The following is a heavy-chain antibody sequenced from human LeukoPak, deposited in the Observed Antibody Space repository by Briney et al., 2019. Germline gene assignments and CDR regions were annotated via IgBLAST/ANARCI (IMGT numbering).Heavy chain of an antibody. Sequence: SETLSLTCGVSGYSISSGYYWGWIRQPPGKGLEWIGSIYHSGSTYYNASLKSRVPISVDTSKNQFSLELSSVTAADTAVYYCARDRDSNGWTVAFDFWGQGTMVTVSS. D-gene: IGHD6-19*01. CDR1: GYSISSGYY. V-gene: IGHV4-38-2*02. CDR3: ARDRDSNGWTVAFDF. J-gene: IGHJ3*01. CDR2: IYHSGST.